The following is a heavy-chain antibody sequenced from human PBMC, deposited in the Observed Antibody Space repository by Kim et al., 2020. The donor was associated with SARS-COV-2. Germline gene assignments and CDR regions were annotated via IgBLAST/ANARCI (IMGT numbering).Heavy chain of an antibody. CDR1: GFTVSNAW. Sequence: GGSLRLSCAASGFTVSNAWMTWVRQAPGKGLEWVGRIKSKIDGETTDYTAPVKGRFTISRDESKNTLYLQMNNLQTEDTGVYYCTLRMAARGALDFWGQGTLGTDSS. J-gene: IGHJ4*02. CDR2: IKSKIDGETT. D-gene: IGHD6-6*01. CDR3: TLRMAARGALDF. V-gene: IGHV3-15*01.